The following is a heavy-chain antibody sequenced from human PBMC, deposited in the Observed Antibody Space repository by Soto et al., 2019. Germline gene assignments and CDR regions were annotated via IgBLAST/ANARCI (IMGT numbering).Heavy chain of an antibody. Sequence: PSETLSLTCTVSGDSISTTDYYWGWLRQPPGKGLEWIGSIYYSGTTYYNPSLESPVSISVDTSNTQFSLKLSSVTAAATDLYYCARGTIEQWEYFDNWGQGTLATVSS. V-gene: IGHV4-39*01. J-gene: IGHJ4*02. CDR2: IYYSGTT. CDR3: ARGTIEQWEYFDN. CDR1: GDSISTTDYY. D-gene: IGHD1-26*01.